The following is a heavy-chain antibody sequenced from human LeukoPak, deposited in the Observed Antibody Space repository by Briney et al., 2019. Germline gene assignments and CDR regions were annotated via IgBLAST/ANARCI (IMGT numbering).Heavy chain of an antibody. CDR2: ISGSGGST. J-gene: IGHJ4*02. V-gene: IGHV3-23*01. CDR3: AKESIAVAKTPIDFDY. Sequence: GGSLRLSCAASGFTFSSYAMSWVRQAPGKGVEWVSAISGSGGSTYYADSVKGRFTISRDNSKNTLYLQMNSLRAEDTAVYYCAKESIAVAKTPIDFDYWGQGTLVTVSS. D-gene: IGHD6-19*01. CDR1: GFTFSSYA.